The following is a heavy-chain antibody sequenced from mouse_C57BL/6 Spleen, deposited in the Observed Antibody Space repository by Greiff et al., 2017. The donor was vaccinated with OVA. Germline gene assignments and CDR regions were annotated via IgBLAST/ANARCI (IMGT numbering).Heavy chain of an antibody. Sequence: QVQLQQPGAELVKPGASVKLSCKASGYTFTDYSMHWVKRRPGQGLEWIGRFDPSSGGTKYNEKFKDKATLTVDKSSSTAYMELSSLTSEDSAVYFCAKGGMAAVVRNAIDYWGQGTTLTVSS. J-gene: IGHJ2*01. CDR1: GYTFTDYS. CDR3: AKGGMAAVVRNAIDY. V-gene: IGHV1-62-3*01. CDR2: FDPSSGGT. D-gene: IGHD1-1*01.